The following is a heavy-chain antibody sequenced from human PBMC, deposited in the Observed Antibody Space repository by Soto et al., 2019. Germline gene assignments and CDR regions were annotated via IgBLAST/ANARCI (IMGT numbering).Heavy chain of an antibody. J-gene: IGHJ3*02. Sequence: SETLSLTCTVSGGSISSYYWSWIRQPPGQGLEWIGYIYYSGSTNYNPSLKSRVTISVDTSKNQFSLKLSSVTAADTAVYYCARDSSEGYYDFWSGYYTSAFDIWGQGTMVTVSS. V-gene: IGHV4-59*01. CDR2: IYYSGST. D-gene: IGHD3-3*01. CDR3: ARDSSEGYYDFWSGYYTSAFDI. CDR1: GGSISSYY.